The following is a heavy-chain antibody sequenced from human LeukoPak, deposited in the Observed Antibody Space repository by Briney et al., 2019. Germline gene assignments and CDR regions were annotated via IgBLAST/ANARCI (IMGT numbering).Heavy chain of an antibody. V-gene: IGHV4-59*01. CDR2: IYYSGST. CDR1: GGSISNYY. J-gene: IGHJ2*01. Sequence: SETLSLTCTVSGGSISNYYWSWIRQLPGMGLEWIGNIYYSGSTNYNPSLKSRVTISVETSKNQFSLKLSSVTAADTAVYYCARRTDSGSWYFDLWGRGTLVTVSS. CDR3: ARRTDSGSWYFDL. D-gene: IGHD6-6*01.